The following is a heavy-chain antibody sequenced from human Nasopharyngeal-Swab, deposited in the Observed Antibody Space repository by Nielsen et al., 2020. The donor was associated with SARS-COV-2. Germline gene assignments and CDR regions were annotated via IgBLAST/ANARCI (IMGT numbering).Heavy chain of an antibody. D-gene: IGHD4-23*01. J-gene: IGHJ4*02. CDR3: ARGRTSLHYGGNPELDY. V-gene: IGHV1-2*04. CDR2: INPNSGGT. Sequence: WVRQAPGQGLGWMGWINPNSGGTNYAQKFQGWVTMTRDTSISTAYMELSRLRSDDTAVYYCARGRTSLHYGGNPELDYWGQGTLVTVSS.